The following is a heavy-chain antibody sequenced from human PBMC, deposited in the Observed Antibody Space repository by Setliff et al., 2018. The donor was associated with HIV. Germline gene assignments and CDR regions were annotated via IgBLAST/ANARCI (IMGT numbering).Heavy chain of an antibody. Sequence: GGSLRLSCAASGFTFSIYAMSWVRQAPGKGLEWVSDISGSGGSTYYADSVKGRFTISRDNSKNTLYLQMNSLRAEDTAVYYCARGPGYFDYVWGTYHTLDHFESWGQGTLVTVSS. CDR1: GFTFSIYA. D-gene: IGHD3-16*02. CDR2: ISGSGGST. J-gene: IGHJ4*02. CDR3: ARGPGYFDYVWGTYHTLDHFES. V-gene: IGHV3-23*01.